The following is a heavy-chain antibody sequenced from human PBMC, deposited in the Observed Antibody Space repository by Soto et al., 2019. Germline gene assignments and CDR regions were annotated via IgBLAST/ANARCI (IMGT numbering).Heavy chain of an antibody. CDR2: ISYDGSNK. D-gene: IGHD6-19*01. Sequence: GGSLRLSCAASGFTFSSYGMHWVRQAPGKGLEWVAVISYDGSNKYYADSVKGRFTISRDNSKNTLYLQMNSLRAEDTAVYYCAKDLRSYSSGRAGRIDYWGQGTLVTASS. J-gene: IGHJ4*02. CDR1: GFTFSSYG. V-gene: IGHV3-30*18. CDR3: AKDLRSYSSGRAGRIDY.